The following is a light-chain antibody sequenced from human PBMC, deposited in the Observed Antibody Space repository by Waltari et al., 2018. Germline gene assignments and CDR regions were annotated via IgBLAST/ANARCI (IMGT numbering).Light chain of an antibody. CDR1: SSDVGAYTY. CDR2: EVS. J-gene: IGLJ2*01. Sequence: QSALPQPPSASGSPGQSVTIPCTGTSSDVGAYTYVSWYQQHPVKAPKLLIYEVSKRASGVPDRFSGSKSGNTASLTVSGLQAEDEADYYCASRGASKVFGGGTKLTVL. CDR3: ASRGASKV. V-gene: IGLV2-8*01.